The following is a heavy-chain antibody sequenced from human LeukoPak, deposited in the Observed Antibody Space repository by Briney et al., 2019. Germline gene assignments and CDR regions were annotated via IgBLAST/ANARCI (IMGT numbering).Heavy chain of an antibody. J-gene: IGHJ2*01. CDR1: GGSISSGGYY. Sequence: SQTLSLTCTVSGGSISSGGYYWSWIRQQPGRGLEWIGYIYYNGDTFHNPSLKSRLTISVDTSKNQFSLNLTSVTAADTAVYYCVRRDPYWFFDVWGRGTLATVSS. CDR3: VRRDPYWFFDV. CDR2: IYYNGDT. V-gene: IGHV4-31*03.